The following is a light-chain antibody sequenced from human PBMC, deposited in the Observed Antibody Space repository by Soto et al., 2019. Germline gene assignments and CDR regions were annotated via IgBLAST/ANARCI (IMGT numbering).Light chain of an antibody. V-gene: IGKV1-5*01. CDR2: DAS. CDR3: LQDINYPWT. J-gene: IGKJ1*01. Sequence: QMSQSPSALSGSVGDRVTITCRASQSISSWLAWYQQKPGKAPKLLIYDASNLEDWVPSRFSGTESGTDFTLAISSLQPEDSATYYCLQDINYPWTFGQGTKVHI. CDR1: QSISSW.